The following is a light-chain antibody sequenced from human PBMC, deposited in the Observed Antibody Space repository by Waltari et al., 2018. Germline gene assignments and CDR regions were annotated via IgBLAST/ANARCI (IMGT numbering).Light chain of an antibody. CDR3: QQSYSTLMYT. CDR1: QSISSY. V-gene: IGKV1-39*01. J-gene: IGKJ2*01. Sequence: DIQMTQSPSSLSASVGDRVTIPCRASQSISSYLNWHQQKPGKAPKLLIYAASSLQSGVPSRFSGSGSGTDFTLTISSLQPEDFATYYCQQSYSTLMYTFGQGTKLEIK. CDR2: AAS.